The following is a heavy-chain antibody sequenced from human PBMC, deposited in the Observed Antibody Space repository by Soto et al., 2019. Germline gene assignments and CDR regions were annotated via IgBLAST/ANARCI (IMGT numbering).Heavy chain of an antibody. V-gene: IGHV1-46*01. Sequence: GASVKVSCKASGYTFTSYYMNWVRQAPGQGLEWLGIINPSGGYTTYAQRFLGRVTMTSDTSTSTAYMEVRSLTYDDTAMYYCARTCYYGSGTHYRFDPWGQGTLVTVSS. CDR3: ARTCYYGSGTHYRFDP. CDR2: INPSGGYT. J-gene: IGHJ5*02. CDR1: GYTFTSYY. D-gene: IGHD3-10*01.